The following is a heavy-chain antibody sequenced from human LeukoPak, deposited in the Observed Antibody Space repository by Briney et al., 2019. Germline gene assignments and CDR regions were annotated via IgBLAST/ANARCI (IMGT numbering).Heavy chain of an antibody. CDR1: GGTFSSYA. Sequence: ASVKVSCKASGGTFSSYAISWVRQAPGQGLEWMGGIIPIFGTANYAQKFQGRVTITADESTSTAYMELSSLRSEDTAVYYCAAYYGSGSFPYYFDYWGRGTLVTVSS. J-gene: IGHJ4*02. V-gene: IGHV1-69*13. D-gene: IGHD3-10*01. CDR3: AAYYGSGSFPYYFDY. CDR2: IIPIFGTA.